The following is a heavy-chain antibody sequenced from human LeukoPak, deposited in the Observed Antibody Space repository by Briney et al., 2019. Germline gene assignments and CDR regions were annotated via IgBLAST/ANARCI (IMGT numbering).Heavy chain of an antibody. Sequence: PSETLSLTCTVSGGSISSYYWSWIRQPPGKGLEWIGYISYSGSTNYNPSLKSRVTISVDTSKNQFSLDLSSVTAADTAVYYCARTSTSFDDWGQGTLVTVSS. CDR2: ISYSGST. CDR3: ARTSTSFDD. D-gene: IGHD2-2*01. CDR1: GGSISSYY. J-gene: IGHJ4*02. V-gene: IGHV4-59*01.